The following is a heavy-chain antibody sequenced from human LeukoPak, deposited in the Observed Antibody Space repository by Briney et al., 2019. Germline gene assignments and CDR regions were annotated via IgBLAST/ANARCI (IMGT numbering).Heavy chain of an antibody. CDR1: GGSISSGGYY. V-gene: IGHV4-39*07. Sequence: PSETLSLTCTVSGGSISSGGYYWSWIRQPPGKGLEWIGTFSNGATYYTPSLKSRVTISIDTSRNEFSLKLSSVTAADTAVYYCARDSNSRRFGYWGQGTLVAVSS. CDR2: FSNGAT. CDR3: ARDSNSRRFGY. J-gene: IGHJ4*02. D-gene: IGHD4-11*01.